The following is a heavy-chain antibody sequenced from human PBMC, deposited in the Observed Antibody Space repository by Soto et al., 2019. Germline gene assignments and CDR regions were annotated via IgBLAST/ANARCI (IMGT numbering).Heavy chain of an antibody. CDR1: GYTFTSYD. V-gene: IGHV1-8*01. D-gene: IGHD1-20*01. CDR3: ARVPNWNPGDY. Sequence: EASVKVSCKASGYTFTSYDINWVRQATGQGLEWMGWMNPNSGNTCYAQKFQGRVTMTRNTSISTAYMELSSLRSEDTAVYYCARVPNWNPGDYWGQGTLVTVSS. J-gene: IGHJ4*01. CDR2: MNPNSGNT.